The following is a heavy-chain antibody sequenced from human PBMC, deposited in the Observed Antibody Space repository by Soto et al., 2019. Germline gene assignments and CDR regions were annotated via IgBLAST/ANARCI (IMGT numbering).Heavy chain of an antibody. CDR3: VKVSTFEDILTGDYSRNFFDP. V-gene: IGHV3-64D*06. CDR1: GFTFSEYS. D-gene: IGHD3-9*01. J-gene: IGHJ5*02. CDR2: ISSDGDIT. Sequence: PGGSLRLSCSASGFTFSEYSMHWVRQAPGKGLQYVSTISSDGDITYYADSVKGRFTISRDNSKNTLYLQMNSLRPEDTAVYYCVKVSTFEDILTGDYSRNFFDPWGQGTLVTVSS.